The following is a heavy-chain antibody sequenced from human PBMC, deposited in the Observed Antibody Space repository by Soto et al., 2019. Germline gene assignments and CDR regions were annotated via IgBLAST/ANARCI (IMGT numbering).Heavy chain of an antibody. Sequence: ASVKVSCKASGYTFTGYYMHWVRQAPGQGLEWMGLINPKSGGTNYAQKFQGRVTMTRXXXXTXPXIXLXXLXSDDTAVYYCARDRGSMVRGVIYGMDVWG. CDR1: GYTFTGYY. J-gene: IGHJ6*02. D-gene: IGHD3-10*01. CDR2: INPKSGGT. CDR3: ARDRGSMVRGVIYGMDV. V-gene: IGHV1-2*02.